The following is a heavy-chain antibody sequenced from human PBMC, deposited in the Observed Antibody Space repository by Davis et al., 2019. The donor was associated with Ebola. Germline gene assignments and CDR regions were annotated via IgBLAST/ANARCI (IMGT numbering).Heavy chain of an antibody. V-gene: IGHV3-53*01. CDR3: ARDYGDYYYGMDV. CDR1: GFIFSNYG. Sequence: GESLKISCAASGFIFSNYGMSWVRQAPGKGLEWVSVIYSGGSTYYADSVKGRFTISRDNSKNTLYLQMNSLRAEDTAVYYCARDYGDYYYGMDVWGQGTTVTVSS. D-gene: IGHD4-17*01. J-gene: IGHJ6*02. CDR2: IYSGGST.